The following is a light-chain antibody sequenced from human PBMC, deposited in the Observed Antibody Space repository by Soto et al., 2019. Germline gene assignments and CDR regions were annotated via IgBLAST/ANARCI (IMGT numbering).Light chain of an antibody. Sequence: DIQMTQSPSTLSGSVVDRVTITFRASQTIRSWLAWYQQNPGKAPKLLIYKASTLKSGVPSRFSGSGSGTEFTLTISSLQPDDFATYYCQHYNSYSEAFGQGTKVDIK. J-gene: IGKJ1*01. V-gene: IGKV1-5*03. CDR3: QHYNSYSEA. CDR2: KAS. CDR1: QTIRSW.